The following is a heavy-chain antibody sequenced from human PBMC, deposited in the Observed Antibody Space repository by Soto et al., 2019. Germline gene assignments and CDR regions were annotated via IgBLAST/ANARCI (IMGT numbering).Heavy chain of an antibody. CDR2: INPSGGST. Sequence: GAPVKVSCKASGYTFSSYYMHWVRQAPGQGLEWMGIINPSGGSTTYAQKFQGRVTMTRDTSTSTVYMELSSLTSEDTAVYYCARASVSGGRFDYWGEGTLVTVSS. CDR3: ARASVSGGRFDY. D-gene: IGHD6-19*01. V-gene: IGHV1-46*03. CDR1: GYTFSSYY. J-gene: IGHJ4*02.